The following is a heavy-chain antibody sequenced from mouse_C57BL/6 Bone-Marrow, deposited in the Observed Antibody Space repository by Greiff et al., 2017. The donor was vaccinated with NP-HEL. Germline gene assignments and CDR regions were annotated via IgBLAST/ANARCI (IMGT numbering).Heavy chain of an antibody. CDR2: ISSGSSTI. CDR3: ARGIYYIYAMDY. Sequence: EVKLMESGGGLVKPGGSLKLSCAASGFTFSDYGMHWVRQAPEKGLEWVAYISSGSSTIYYADTVKGRFTISRDNAKNTLFLQMTSLRSEDTAMYYCARGIYYIYAMDYWGQGTSVTVSS. J-gene: IGHJ4*01. D-gene: IGHD2-1*01. V-gene: IGHV5-17*01. CDR1: GFTFSDYG.